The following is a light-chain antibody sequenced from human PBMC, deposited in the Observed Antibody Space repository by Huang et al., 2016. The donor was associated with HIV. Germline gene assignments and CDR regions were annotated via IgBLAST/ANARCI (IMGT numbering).Light chain of an antibody. V-gene: IGKV3-11*01. J-gene: IGKJ4*01. CDR3: QQRSNWFLT. CDR1: QSVGSY. Sequence: EIVLTQSPATLSLSPGERATLSCRASQSVGSYLAWYQQKPGQAPRLLIYDASNRATGIPARFSGSGSGTDFTLTISSLEPEDFAVYYCQQRSNWFLTFGGGTKVEIK. CDR2: DAS.